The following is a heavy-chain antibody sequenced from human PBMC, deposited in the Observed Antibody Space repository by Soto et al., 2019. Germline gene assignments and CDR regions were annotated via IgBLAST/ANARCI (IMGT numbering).Heavy chain of an antibody. CDR2: ISYDGSNK. CDR3: ASYCSSTSCYTYYYYYGMDV. CDR1: GFTFSSYA. D-gene: IGHD2-2*01. Sequence: HPGGSLRLPCAASGFTFSSYAMHWVRQAPGKGLEWVAVISYDGSNKYYADSVKGRFTISRDNSKNTLYLQMNSLRAEDTAVYYCASYCSSTSCYTYYYYYGMDVWGQGTTVTVSS. J-gene: IGHJ6*02. V-gene: IGHV3-30-3*01.